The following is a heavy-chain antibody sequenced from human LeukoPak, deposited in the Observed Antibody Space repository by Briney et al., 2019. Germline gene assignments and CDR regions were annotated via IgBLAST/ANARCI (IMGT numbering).Heavy chain of an antibody. CDR1: GSTSSSYA. CDR2: ISYDGSNK. CDR3: ARVQDYSNYWNYYYYGMDV. D-gene: IGHD4-11*01. J-gene: IGHJ6*02. V-gene: IGHV3-30-3*01. Sequence: AGGSLRLSCAASGSTSSSYAMHWVRQAPGKGLEWVAVISYDGSNKYYADSVKGRFTISRDNSKDTLYLQMNSLRAEDTAVYYCARVQDYSNYWNYYYYGMDVWGQGTTVTVSS.